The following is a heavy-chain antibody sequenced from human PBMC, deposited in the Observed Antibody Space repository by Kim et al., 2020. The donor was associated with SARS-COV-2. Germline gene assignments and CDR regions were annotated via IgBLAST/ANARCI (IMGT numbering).Heavy chain of an antibody. V-gene: IGHV1-2*02. CDR3: ARSSLTGYSYGHNFDY. J-gene: IGHJ4*02. D-gene: IGHD5-18*01. Sequence: KFQGRVTMTRDTSISTAYMELSRLRSDDTAVYYCARSSLTGYSYGHNFDYWGQGTLVTVSS.